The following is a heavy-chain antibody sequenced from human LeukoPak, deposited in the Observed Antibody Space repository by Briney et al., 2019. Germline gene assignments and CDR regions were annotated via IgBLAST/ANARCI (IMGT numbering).Heavy chain of an antibody. Sequence: SETLFLTCTVSGGSISSGTYYWNWIRQHPGKGLEWIGYIYYSGSTYYNPSLKSRVTISVDTSKNQFSLKLSSVTAADTAMYYCARGTSGSSGYYEPLFDYWGQGTLVTVSS. V-gene: IGHV4-31*03. CDR1: GGSISSGTYY. D-gene: IGHD3-22*01. CDR3: ARGTSGSSGYYEPLFDY. J-gene: IGHJ4*02. CDR2: IYYSGST.